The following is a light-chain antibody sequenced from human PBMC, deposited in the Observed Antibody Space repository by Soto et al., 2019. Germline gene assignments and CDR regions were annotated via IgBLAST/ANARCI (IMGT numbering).Light chain of an antibody. V-gene: IGLV1-40*01. CDR1: RSNIGAGYA. CDR3: QSYDTSLSASV. J-gene: IGLJ2*01. Sequence: QPVLTQPPSVSGAPGQRVTISCTGSRSNIGAGYAVHWYQQLPGTAPKLLIYDNTNRPSGVPDRFSASESGTSASLAITGLQSEDEADYYCQSYDTSLSASVFGGGTKATVL. CDR2: DNT.